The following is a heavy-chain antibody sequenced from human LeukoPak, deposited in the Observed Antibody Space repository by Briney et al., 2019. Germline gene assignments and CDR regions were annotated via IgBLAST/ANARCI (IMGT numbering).Heavy chain of an antibody. J-gene: IGHJ4*02. V-gene: IGHV5-51*01. CDR2: IYPGDSDT. D-gene: IGHD3-3*01. Sequence: GESLKISCKGSGYIFTNYWIGWVRQMPGKGLEWMGIIYPGDSDTRYSPSFQGQVTISADKSISTAYLQWSSLKASDTAMYYCARLGLRFLEWSFFDYWGQGTLVTVSS. CDR1: GYIFTNYW. CDR3: ARLGLRFLEWSFFDY.